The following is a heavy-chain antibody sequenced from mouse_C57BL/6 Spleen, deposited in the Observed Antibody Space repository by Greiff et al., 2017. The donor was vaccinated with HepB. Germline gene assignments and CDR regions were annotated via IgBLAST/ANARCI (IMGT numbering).Heavy chain of an antibody. CDR3: TSLYYYGRGYFDV. D-gene: IGHD1-1*01. J-gene: IGHJ1*03. CDR1: GFTFSNYW. CDR2: IRLKSDNYAT. Sequence: EVQRVESGGGLVQPGGSMKLSCVASGFTFSNYWMNWVRQSPEKGLEWVAQIRLKSDNYATHYAESVKGRFTISRDDSKSSVYLQMNNLRAEDTGIYYCTSLYYYGRGYFDVWGTGTTVTVSS. V-gene: IGHV6-3*01.